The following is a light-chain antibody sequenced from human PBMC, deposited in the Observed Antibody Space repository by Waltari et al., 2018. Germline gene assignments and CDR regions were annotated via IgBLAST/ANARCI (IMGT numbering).Light chain of an antibody. Sequence: QSALTQPASVSGSPGPSIPIPCPETSRAVGGSNYVSWYQQHPGKAPKLIIYDVSNRPSGVSNRFSGSKSGNTASLTISGLQAEDEADYYCSSYTSSSTVVFGGGTKLTVL. V-gene: IGLV2-14*03. CDR3: SSYTSSSTVV. CDR2: DVS. J-gene: IGLJ2*01. CDR1: SRAVGGSNY.